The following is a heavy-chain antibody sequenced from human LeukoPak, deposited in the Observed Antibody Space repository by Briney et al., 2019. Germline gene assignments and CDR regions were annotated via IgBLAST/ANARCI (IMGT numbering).Heavy chain of an antibody. CDR2: ISYDGSNK. CDR3: AKDPRYSSGWYWGDYYGMDV. V-gene: IGHV3-30*18. Sequence: PGGSLRLSCAASGFTFSSYGMHWVRQAPGRGLEGVAVISYDGSNKYYADSVKGRFTISRDNSKNTLYLQMNSLRAEDTAVYYCAKDPRYSSGWYWGDYYGMDVWGQGTTVTVSS. J-gene: IGHJ6*02. CDR1: GFTFSSYG. D-gene: IGHD6-19*01.